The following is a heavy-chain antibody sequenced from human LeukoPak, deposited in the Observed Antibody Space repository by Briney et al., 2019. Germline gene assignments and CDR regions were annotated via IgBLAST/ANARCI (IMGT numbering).Heavy chain of an antibody. Sequence: SETLSLTCTVSGGSISSYYWSWIRQPPGKGLEWIGYFYYSGSTSYNPSLKSRVTISVDTSKNQFSLKLSSVTAADTAVYYCARWEGGSYYDFDYWGQGTLVTVSS. V-gene: IGHV4-59*12. CDR3: ARWEGGSYYDFDY. D-gene: IGHD1-26*01. J-gene: IGHJ4*02. CDR2: FYYSGST. CDR1: GGSISSYY.